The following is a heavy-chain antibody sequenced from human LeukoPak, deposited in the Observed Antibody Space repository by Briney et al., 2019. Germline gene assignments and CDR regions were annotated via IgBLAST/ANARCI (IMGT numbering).Heavy chain of an antibody. V-gene: IGHV4-34*01. D-gene: IGHD6-13*01. Sequence: PSETLSLTCAVYGGSFSGYYWSCIRDPPGKGREWIGELNHCGSAHYHPSLKSRVTISVDTSKNQFSLTLSSVTAADTAVYYCARVRGSARFSSWAFDYWGQGTLVTVSS. J-gene: IGHJ4*02. CDR3: ARVRGSARFSSWAFDY. CDR2: LNHCGSA. CDR1: GGSFSGYY.